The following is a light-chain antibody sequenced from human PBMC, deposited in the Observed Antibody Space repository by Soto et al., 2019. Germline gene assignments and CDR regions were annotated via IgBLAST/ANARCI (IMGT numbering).Light chain of an antibody. CDR2: EVS. J-gene: IGLJ1*01. CDR1: SSDVGGYNY. Sequence: QSALTQPASVSGSPGQSITISCTGTSSDVGGYNYVSWYQQHPGKAPKLMIYEVSNRPSGVSNRFSGSKSGNTASLSISGLQAEDEADYYCCSNSDSYTFVLGNGTKVTV. CDR3: CSNSDSYTFV. V-gene: IGLV2-14*01.